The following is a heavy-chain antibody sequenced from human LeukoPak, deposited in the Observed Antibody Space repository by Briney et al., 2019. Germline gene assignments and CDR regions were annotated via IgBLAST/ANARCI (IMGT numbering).Heavy chain of an antibody. CDR2: ISSRGTTI. Sequence: PGGSLRLSCAASGFTFSSYEMNWVRQAPGKGLEWVSYISSRGTTIYYADSVKGRFTISRDNAKNSLYLQMNSLIAEDTAVYYCARDGSLAGGDYWGQGTLVTVSS. CDR3: ARDGSLAGGDY. V-gene: IGHV3-48*03. D-gene: IGHD1-26*01. CDR1: GFTFSSYE. J-gene: IGHJ4*02.